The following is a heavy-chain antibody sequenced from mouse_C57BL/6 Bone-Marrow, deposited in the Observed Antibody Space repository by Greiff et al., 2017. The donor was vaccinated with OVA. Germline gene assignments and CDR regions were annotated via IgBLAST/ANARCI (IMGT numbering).Heavy chain of an antibody. CDR3: AIYRCLRYDFDY. J-gene: IGHJ2*01. Sequence: VQLQQPGAELVMPGASVKLSCKASGYTFTSYWMHWVKQRPGQGLEWIGEIDPSDSYTNYNQKFKGKSTLTVDKSASTAYMQLSSLTSEDSAVYYCAIYRCLRYDFDYWGQGTTLTVSS. CDR1: GYTFTSYW. CDR2: IDPSDSYT. D-gene: IGHD5-1-1*01. V-gene: IGHV1-69*01.